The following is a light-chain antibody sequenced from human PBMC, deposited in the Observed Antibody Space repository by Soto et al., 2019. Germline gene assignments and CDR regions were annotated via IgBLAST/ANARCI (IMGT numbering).Light chain of an antibody. V-gene: IGLV2-14*01. CDR2: EVI. J-gene: IGLJ7*01. CDR3: SSYTTSSTVV. Sequence: QSVLTQPASVSGSPGQSITISCTGSNSDVGGYNYVSWYQQHPGKAPKLLIYEVIRRPSGISNRFSGSKSGNTASLTISTLQAEDEAEYYCSSYTTSSTVVFGGGTQLTVL. CDR1: NSDVGGYNY.